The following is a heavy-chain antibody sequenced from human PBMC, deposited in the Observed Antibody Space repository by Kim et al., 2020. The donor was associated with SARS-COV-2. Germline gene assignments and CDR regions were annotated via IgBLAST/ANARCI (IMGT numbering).Heavy chain of an antibody. V-gene: IGHV3-9*01. CDR2: ISWNSGSI. CDR1: GFTFDDYA. Sequence: GGSLRLSCAASGFTFDDYAMHWVRQAPGKGLEWVSGISWNSGSIGYADSVKGRFTISRDNAKNSLYLQMNSLRAEDTALYYCAKVGYDSSGYYPEWGQGTLVTVSS. CDR3: AKVGYDSSGYYPE. J-gene: IGHJ4*02. D-gene: IGHD3-22*01.